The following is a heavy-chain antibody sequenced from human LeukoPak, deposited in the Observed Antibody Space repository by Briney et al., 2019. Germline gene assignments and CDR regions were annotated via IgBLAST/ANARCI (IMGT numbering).Heavy chain of an antibody. J-gene: IGHJ1*01. V-gene: IGHV3-7*01. CDR3: ARDRYSYGSRQH. D-gene: IGHD5-18*01. CDR2: IKEAGSEK. CDR1: GFTFSNYW. Sequence: PGGSLRLSCAASGFTFSNYWMSWVRQAPGKGLEFMANIKEAGSEKYYVDSVKGRFTISRDNAKNSLYLQMNSLRAEDAAVYYCARDRYSYGSRQHWGQGTLVTVSS.